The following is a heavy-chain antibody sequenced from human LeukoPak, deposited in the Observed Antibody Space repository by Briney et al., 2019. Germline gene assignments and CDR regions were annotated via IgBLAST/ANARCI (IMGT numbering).Heavy chain of an antibody. Sequence: GGPLRLSCLTSGFTFSTNAMSWVRQAPGKGLEWVSAISGSGGSTYYADSVKGRFTISRDNSKNTLYLQMNSLRAEDTAVYYWAKKTLAGHLEFRGQGTLVTVSS. CDR1: GFTFSTNA. V-gene: IGHV3-23*01. CDR2: ISGSGGST. CDR3: AKKTLAGHLEF. J-gene: IGHJ4*02. D-gene: IGHD1-1*01.